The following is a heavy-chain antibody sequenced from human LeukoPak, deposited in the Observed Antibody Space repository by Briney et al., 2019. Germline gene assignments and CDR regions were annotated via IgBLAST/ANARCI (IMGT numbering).Heavy chain of an antibody. CDR3: ARDPEGDYYDSSGPGDY. D-gene: IGHD3-22*01. J-gene: IGHJ4*02. Sequence: GGSLRLSCAASGFTFSSYSMNWVRQAPGKGLEWVSSISSSSSYIYYADSVKGRFTISRDNAKNSLYLQMNSLRAEDTAVYYCARDPEGDYYDSSGPGDYWGQGTLVTVSS. CDR1: GFTFSSYS. CDR2: ISSSSSYI. V-gene: IGHV3-21*01.